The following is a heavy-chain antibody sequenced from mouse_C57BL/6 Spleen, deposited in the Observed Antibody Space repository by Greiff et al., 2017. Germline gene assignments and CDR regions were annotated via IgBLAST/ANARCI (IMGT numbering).Heavy chain of an antibody. CDR3: ARSGGLPLGY. J-gene: IGHJ2*01. V-gene: IGHV1-82*01. CDR1: GYAFSSSW. D-gene: IGHD1-3*01. CDR2: IYPGDGDT. Sequence: QVQLQQSGPELVKPGASVKISCKASGYAFSSSWMNWVKQRPGKGLEWIGRIYPGDGDTNYNGKFKGKATLTADKSSSTAYMQLSSLTSEDSAVYFCARSGGLPLGYWGQGTTLTVSS.